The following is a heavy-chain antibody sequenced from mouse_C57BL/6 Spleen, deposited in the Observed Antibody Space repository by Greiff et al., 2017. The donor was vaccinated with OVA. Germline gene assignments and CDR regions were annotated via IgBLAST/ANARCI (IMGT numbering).Heavy chain of an antibody. J-gene: IGHJ2*01. V-gene: IGHV5-6*01. CDR3: ARQYDYDVGNYLDY. CDR2: ISSGGSYT. Sequence: EVKLVVSGGDLVKPGGSLKLSCAASGFTFSSYGMSWVRQTPDKRLEWVATISSGGSYTYYPDSVKGRFTISRDNAKNTLYLQMSSLKSEDTAMYYCARQYDYDVGNYLDYWGQGTTLTVSS. CDR1: GFTFSSYG. D-gene: IGHD2-4*01.